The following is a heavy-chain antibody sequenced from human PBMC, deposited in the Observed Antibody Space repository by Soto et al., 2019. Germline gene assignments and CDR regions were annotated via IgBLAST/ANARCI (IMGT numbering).Heavy chain of an antibody. V-gene: IGHV4-59*01. CDR2: IYYSGST. D-gene: IGHD6-6*01. Sequence: SETLSLTCTVSGGSISSYYWSWIRQPPGKGLEWIGYIYYSGSTNYNPSLKSRVTISVGTSKNQFSLKLSSVTAADTAVYYCAREYSSSSGYYFDYWGQGTLVTVSS. J-gene: IGHJ4*02. CDR1: GGSISSYY. CDR3: AREYSSSSGYYFDY.